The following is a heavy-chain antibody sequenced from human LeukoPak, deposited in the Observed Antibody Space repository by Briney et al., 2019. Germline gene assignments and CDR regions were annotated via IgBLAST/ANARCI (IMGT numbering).Heavy chain of an antibody. CDR3: VKANRANNYYYYMDV. V-gene: IGHV3-30*02. CDR2: IRYDGSNK. D-gene: IGHD4/OR15-4a*01. Sequence: PGGSLRLSCAASGFTFSSYGMHWVRQAPGQGLEWVAFIRYDGSNKYYADSVKGRFTISRDNSKNTLYLQMNSLRADDTAVYYCVKANRANNYYYYMDVWGKGTTVTVSS. J-gene: IGHJ6*03. CDR1: GFTFSSYG.